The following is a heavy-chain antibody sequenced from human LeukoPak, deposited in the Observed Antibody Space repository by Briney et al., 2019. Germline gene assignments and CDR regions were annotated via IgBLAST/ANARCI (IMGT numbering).Heavy chain of an antibody. D-gene: IGHD3-9*01. V-gene: IGHV1-3*01. J-gene: IGHJ6*02. CDR1: GYTFTSYA. Sequence: GASVKVSCKASGYTFTSYAMHWVRQAPGQRLEWMGWINAGNGNTKYSQKFQGRVTITRDTSASTAYMELSSLRSEDTAVYYCAAPYDILTGYSIPHAPDYYYYGMDVWGQGTTVTVSS. CDR3: AAPYDILTGYSIPHAPDYYYYGMDV. CDR2: INAGNGNT.